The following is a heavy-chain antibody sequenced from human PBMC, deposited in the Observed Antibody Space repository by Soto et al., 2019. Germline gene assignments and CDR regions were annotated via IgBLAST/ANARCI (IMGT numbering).Heavy chain of an antibody. Sequence: GGSLRLSCAASGFTFSSYAMSWVRQAPGKGLEWVSAISGSGGSTYYADSVKGRFTISRDNSKSTLYLQMNSLRAEDTAVYYCAKDSSSWYVYYYYGMDVWGQGTTVTVSS. V-gene: IGHV3-23*01. D-gene: IGHD6-13*01. J-gene: IGHJ6*02. CDR1: GFTFSSYA. CDR3: AKDSSSWYVYYYYGMDV. CDR2: ISGSGGST.